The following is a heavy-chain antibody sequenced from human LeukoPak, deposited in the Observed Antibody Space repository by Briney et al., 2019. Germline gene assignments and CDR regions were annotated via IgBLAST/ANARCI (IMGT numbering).Heavy chain of an antibody. CDR3: AGYYGSGSYDY. V-gene: IGHV3-21*01. Sequence: GGSLRLSCAASGFTFSSYSMNWVRQAPGKGLEWVSSISSSSYIYYADSVKGRFTISRDNAKNSLYLQMNSLRAEDTAVYYCAGYYGSGSYDYWGQGTLVTVSS. J-gene: IGHJ4*02. CDR2: ISSSSYI. D-gene: IGHD3-10*01. CDR1: GFTFSSYS.